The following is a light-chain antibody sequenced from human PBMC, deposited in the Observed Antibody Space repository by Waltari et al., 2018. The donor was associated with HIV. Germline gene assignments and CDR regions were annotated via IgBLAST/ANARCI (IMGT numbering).Light chain of an antibody. CDR2: EVS. V-gene: IGLV2-8*01. CDR1: SSDVGGSNY. J-gene: IGLJ2*01. CDR3: SSYAGSNNVV. Sequence: QSALTQPPSASGSPGQSVTISCTGTSSDVGGSNYVSCYQQYPGKAPKLMIYEVSKRPARGSYRFSGSKSDNTASLTVSGLQAEDEADYYCSSYAGSNNVVFGGGTKLTVL.